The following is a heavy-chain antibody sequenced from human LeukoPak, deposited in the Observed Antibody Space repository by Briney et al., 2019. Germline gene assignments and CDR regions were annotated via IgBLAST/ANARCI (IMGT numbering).Heavy chain of an antibody. V-gene: IGHV3-30*02. D-gene: IGHD1-26*01. J-gene: IGHJ4*02. CDR1: GFTFSSYG. CDR2: IRYDGSNK. CDR3: ARGGSYLGGLDY. Sequence: GGSLRLSCAASGFTFSSYGMHWVRQAPGKGLEWVAFIRYDGSNKYYADSVKGRFTISRDNSKNTLYLQMNSLRAEDTAVYYCARGGSYLGGLDYWGQGTLVTVSS.